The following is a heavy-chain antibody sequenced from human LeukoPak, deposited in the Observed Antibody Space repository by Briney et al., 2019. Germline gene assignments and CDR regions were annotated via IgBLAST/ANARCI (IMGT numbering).Heavy chain of an antibody. D-gene: IGHD3-9*01. CDR3: ARGGILTGYYEDY. V-gene: IGHV3-20*04. CDR2: ITWNSGST. J-gene: IGHJ4*02. Sequence: GGSLRLSCAASGFTFSSYWMHRVRQAPGKGLVWVSGITWNSGSTGYADFVKGRFTISRDNAKNSLYLQMNSLRAEDTAFYYCARGGILTGYYEDYWGQGTLVTVSS. CDR1: GFTFSSYW.